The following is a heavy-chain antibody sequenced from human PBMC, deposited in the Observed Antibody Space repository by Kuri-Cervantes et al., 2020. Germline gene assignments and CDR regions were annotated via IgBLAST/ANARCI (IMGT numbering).Heavy chain of an antibody. CDR1: GFTVSSNY. V-gene: IGHV3-66*02. CDR2: IYSGGST. CDR3: ARTHTLRYYYGMDV. D-gene: IGHD2-2*02. Sequence: ETLSLTCAASGFTVSSNYMSWVRQAPGKGLEWVSVIYSGGSTYYADPVKGRFTIPRDNSKNTLYLQMNSLRAEDTAVYYCARTHTLRYYYGMDVWGQGTTVTVSS. J-gene: IGHJ6*02.